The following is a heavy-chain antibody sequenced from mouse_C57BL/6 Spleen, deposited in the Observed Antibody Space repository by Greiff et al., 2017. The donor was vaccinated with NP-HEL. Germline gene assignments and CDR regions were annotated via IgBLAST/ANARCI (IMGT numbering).Heavy chain of an antibody. V-gene: IGHV1-76*01. Sequence: LVESGAELVRPGASVKLSCKASGYTFTDYYINWVKQRPGQGLEWIARIYPGSGNTYYNEKFKGKATLTAEKSSSTAYMQLSSLTSEDSAVYFCARGGSLYYFDYWGQGTTLTVSS. CDR1: GYTFTDYY. CDR3: ARGGSLYYFDY. J-gene: IGHJ2*01. D-gene: IGHD6-1*01. CDR2: IYPGSGNT.